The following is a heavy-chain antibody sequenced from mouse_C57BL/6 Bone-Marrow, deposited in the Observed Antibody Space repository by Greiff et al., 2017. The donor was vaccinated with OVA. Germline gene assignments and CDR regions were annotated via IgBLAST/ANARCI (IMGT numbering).Heavy chain of an antibody. Sequence: VQLQQSGPVLVKPGASVKMSCKASGYTFTDYYMNWVKQSHGKSLEWIGVINPYNGGTSYNQKFKGKATLTVDKSSSTAYMELNSLTSEDSAVYYCARGPLYYYGSSYDFDCWGQGTTLAVSS. J-gene: IGHJ2*01. D-gene: IGHD1-1*01. V-gene: IGHV1-19*01. CDR1: GYTFTDYY. CDR2: INPYNGGT. CDR3: ARGPLYYYGSSYDFDC.